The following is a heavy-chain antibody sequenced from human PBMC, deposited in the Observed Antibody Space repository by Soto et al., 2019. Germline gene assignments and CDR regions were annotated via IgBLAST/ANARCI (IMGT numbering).Heavy chain of an antibody. CDR1: GGSISSGGYY. CDR2: IYYSGST. J-gene: IGHJ4*02. V-gene: IGHV4-31*03. CDR3: ASLRPRHEFDY. Sequence: QVQLQESGPGLVKPSQTLSLTCTVSGGSISSGGYYWSWIRQHPGKGLEWIGYIYYSGSTYYNPSLKSRVTISVDTSKNHLSLKLSSVTAADPAVYYCASLRPRHEFDYWGQGSLVTVSS.